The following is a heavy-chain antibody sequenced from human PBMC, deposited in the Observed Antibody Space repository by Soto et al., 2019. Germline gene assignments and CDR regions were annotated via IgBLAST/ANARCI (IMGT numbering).Heavy chain of an antibody. Sequence: GGALKISWQGSGYSFASYWIGWVRQMPGEEVEWMGIIYPGDSDTRYSPSFQRHVTISADNSLRTAYLQWTSLKTSDTALYYSARTRSFTLGFYYDGMDVWGQGTTVTVSS. J-gene: IGHJ6*02. CDR3: ARTRSFTLGFYYDGMDV. CDR1: GYSFASYW. V-gene: IGHV5-51*01. CDR2: IYPGDSDT. D-gene: IGHD6-6*01.